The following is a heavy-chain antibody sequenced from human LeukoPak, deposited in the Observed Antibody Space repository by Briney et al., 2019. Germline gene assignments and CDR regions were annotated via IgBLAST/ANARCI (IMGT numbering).Heavy chain of an antibody. Sequence: AGGSLRLSYAASGFTFISYWMHWVRQAPGKGLVWVSRINSDGTSTTYADSVKGRFTISRDNAKDTLYLQMNSLRADDTAMYYCARDTGFSNYDYWGQGTLVTVSS. J-gene: IGHJ4*02. D-gene: IGHD2-8*02. CDR1: GFTFISYW. CDR3: ARDTGFSNYDY. V-gene: IGHV3-74*01. CDR2: INSDGTST.